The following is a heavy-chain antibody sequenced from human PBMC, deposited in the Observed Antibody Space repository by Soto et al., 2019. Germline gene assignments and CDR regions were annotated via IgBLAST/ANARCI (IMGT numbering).Heavy chain of an antibody. CDR3: ARESLGYYGSGSPTLDY. Sequence: SETLSLTCTVSGGSLSGGCYCWRWIRQHPGKGLEWIGYIYYSGSTYYNPSLKSRVTISVDTSKNQFSLKLSSVTAADTAVYYCARESLGYYGSGSPTLDYRGQGTLVTVSS. J-gene: IGHJ4*02. V-gene: IGHV4-31*03. CDR2: IYYSGST. CDR1: GGSLSGGCYC. D-gene: IGHD3-10*01.